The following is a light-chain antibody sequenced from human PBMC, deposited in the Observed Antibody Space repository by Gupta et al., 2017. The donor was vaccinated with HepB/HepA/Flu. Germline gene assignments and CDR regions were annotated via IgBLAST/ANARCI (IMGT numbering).Light chain of an antibody. V-gene: IGKV3-20*01. Sequence: EIVLTQSPGTLALSPGEGAPLSCRASQSFTSNYLACYQQKPGQSPRLLIHGASSKATALPDRFSGRGCRTDFTLPISILDPEDLEVYYCQQDRSSPGTFGQGTQMEIK. CDR3: QQDRSSPGT. J-gene: IGKJ5*01. CDR1: QSFTSNY. CDR2: GAS.